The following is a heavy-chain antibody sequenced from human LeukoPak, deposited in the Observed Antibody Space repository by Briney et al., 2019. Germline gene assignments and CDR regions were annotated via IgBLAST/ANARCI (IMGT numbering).Heavy chain of an antibody. CDR1: GFTFSNAW. Sequence: GGSLRLSCAASGFTFSNAWMTWVRQAPGKGLEWVGRIKSKTDGGTTDYAAPVKGRFTISRDDSKNTLYLQMNSQKTEDTAVYYCTREAVTANGYFDYWGQGTLVTVSS. CDR2: IKSKTDGGTT. V-gene: IGHV3-15*01. D-gene: IGHD2-21*02. CDR3: TREAVTANGYFDY. J-gene: IGHJ4*02.